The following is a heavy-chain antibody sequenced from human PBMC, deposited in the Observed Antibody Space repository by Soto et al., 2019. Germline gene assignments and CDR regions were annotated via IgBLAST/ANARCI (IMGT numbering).Heavy chain of an antibody. CDR2: ISAYNGNA. J-gene: IGHJ4*02. CDR3: ARTRPGIAVSGHDS. CDR1: GYTFTSYG. V-gene: IGHV1-18*01. D-gene: IGHD6-19*01. Sequence: ASVKVSCKASGYTFTSYGISWVRQAPGQGLEWMGWISAYNGNANYAQKLQGRVTMTTDTSTSTAYMELRSLRSDDTAVYYCARTRPGIAVSGHDSWGQGTLVTVSS.